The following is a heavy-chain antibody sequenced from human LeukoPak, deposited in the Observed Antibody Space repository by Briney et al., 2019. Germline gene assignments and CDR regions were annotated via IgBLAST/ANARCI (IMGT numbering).Heavy chain of an antibody. V-gene: IGHV4-30-4*01. CDR2: IYYSGST. Sequence: PSQTLSLTCTVSGGSISSGDYYWSWIRQPPGKGLEWIGYIYYSGSTYYNPSLKSRVTISVDTSKNQFSLKLSSVTAADTAVYYCARARKYYYGSSGYYLHGGGAFDIWGQGTMVTVSS. J-gene: IGHJ3*02. D-gene: IGHD3-22*01. CDR1: GGSISSGDYY. CDR3: ARARKYYYGSSGYYLHGGGAFDI.